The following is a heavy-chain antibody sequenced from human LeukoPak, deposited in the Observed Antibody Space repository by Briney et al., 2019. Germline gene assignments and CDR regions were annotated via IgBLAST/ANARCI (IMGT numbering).Heavy chain of an antibody. V-gene: IGHV4-4*07. CDR1: GGSLSSYY. Sequence: SETLSLTCTVSGGSLSSYYWSWIRQPAGKGLEWIGRIYTSGSTNYNPSLKSRVTMSVDTSKNQFSLKLSSVTAADTAVYYCARGATVVTHWYFDLWGRGTLVTVSS. CDR3: ARGATVVTHWYFDL. CDR2: IYTSGST. D-gene: IGHD4-23*01. J-gene: IGHJ2*01.